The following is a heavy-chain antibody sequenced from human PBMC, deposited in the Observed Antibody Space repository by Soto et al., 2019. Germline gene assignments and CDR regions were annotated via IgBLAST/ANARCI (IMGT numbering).Heavy chain of an antibody. CDR3: ARGDYHDRGTYYRSEYYFDY. D-gene: IGHD3-22*01. J-gene: IGHJ4*02. CDR2: INYSGST. CDR1: GGAISSYY. Sequence: QVQLQESGPGLVKPSETLSLTCPVSGGAISSYYWSWIRQSPGERLEWIGYINYSGSTNYNPSLKSRVTISLDRPNNQFSLRGSSVTAADTAVYYCARGDYHDRGTYYRSEYYFDYWGQGALVTVSS. V-gene: IGHV4-59*01.